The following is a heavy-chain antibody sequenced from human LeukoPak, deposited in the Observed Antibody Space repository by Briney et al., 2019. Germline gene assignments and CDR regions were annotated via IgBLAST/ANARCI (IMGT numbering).Heavy chain of an antibody. D-gene: IGHD1-26*01. V-gene: IGHV3-23*01. CDR1: GFTFSSYA. CDR3: AKDYPITIRGVGATPLDY. J-gene: IGHJ4*02. Sequence: GGSLRLSCAASGFTFSSYAMSWVRQAPGKGLEWVSAISSSGGSTYYADSVKGRFTISRDNSKNTLYLQMNSLRAEDTAVYYCAKDYPITIRGVGATPLDYWGQGTLVTVSS. CDR2: ISSSGGST.